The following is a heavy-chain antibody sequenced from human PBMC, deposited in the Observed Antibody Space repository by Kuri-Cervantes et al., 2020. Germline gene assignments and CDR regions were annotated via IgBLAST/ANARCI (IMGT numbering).Heavy chain of an antibody. D-gene: IGHD1-26*01. V-gene: IGHV3-30*02. Sequence: GGSLRLSCAASGFTFSSHSMSWVRQAPGKGLEWVAFIRYDGGNKHYADSVKGRFTISRDNFKNTLDLQMNSLRAEDTAVYYCAKDFWVGATGGAFDIWGQGTMVTVSS. CDR3: AKDFWVGATGGAFDI. CDR1: GFTFSSHS. CDR2: IRYDGGNK. J-gene: IGHJ3*02.